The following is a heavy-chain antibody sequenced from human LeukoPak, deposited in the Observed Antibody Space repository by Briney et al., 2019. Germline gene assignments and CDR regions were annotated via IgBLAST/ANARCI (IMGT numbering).Heavy chain of an antibody. Sequence: SETLSLTCTVSGGSVSSGSFYWSWIRQPPGKGLEWIGYIYDSGTTNYNPSLKSRVTISVDTSKNHFSLRLSSVTAADTAVYFCARDYGGNSGAFDIWGQGTMVTVSS. D-gene: IGHD4-23*01. CDR1: GGSVSSGSFY. CDR3: ARDYGGNSGAFDI. CDR2: IYDSGTT. V-gene: IGHV4-61*03. J-gene: IGHJ3*02.